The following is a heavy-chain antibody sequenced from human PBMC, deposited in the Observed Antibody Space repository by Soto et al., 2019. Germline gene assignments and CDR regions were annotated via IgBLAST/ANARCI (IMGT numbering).Heavy chain of an antibody. J-gene: IGHJ6*03. CDR2: ISAYNGNT. Sequence: ASVKVSCKASGYTFTSYGISWVRQAPGQGLEWMGWISAYNGNTNYAQKLQGRVTMTTDTSTSTAYMELRSLRSDDTAVYYCARGLLYGDYVNYYYYYYMDVWGKGTTVTVSS. V-gene: IGHV1-18*01. D-gene: IGHD4-17*01. CDR1: GYTFTSYG. CDR3: ARGLLYGDYVNYYYYYYMDV.